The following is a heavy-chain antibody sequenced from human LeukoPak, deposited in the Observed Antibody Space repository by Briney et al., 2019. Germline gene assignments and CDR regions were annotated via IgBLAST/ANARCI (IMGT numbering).Heavy chain of an antibody. V-gene: IGHV3-9*01. D-gene: IGHD1-14*01. CDR1: RFTFYDYA. J-gene: IGHJ4*02. Sequence: GGALRHSCVACRFTFYDYAMHSVRPALGTGLEGVSGICWNSCSVGYADSMKGRFTSSRDNAMKSLYLQMNSLRAEDTALYYCAKDIATGNRLYYFDYWGQGTLVTVSS. CDR3: AKDIATGNRLYYFDY. CDR2: ICWNSCSV.